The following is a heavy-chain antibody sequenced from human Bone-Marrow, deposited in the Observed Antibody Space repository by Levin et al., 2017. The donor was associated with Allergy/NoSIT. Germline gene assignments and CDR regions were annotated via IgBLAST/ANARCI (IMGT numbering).Heavy chain of an antibody. V-gene: IGHV3-23*01. CDR3: ARYYYGSGHFDH. D-gene: IGHD3-10*01. J-gene: IGHJ4*02. Sequence: GESLKISCAASGFPFRSYALTWVRQAPGKGLEWVSGITGSGGVKFDAASVRGRFTISRDNSKNTVSLQMDNLRVDDTAIYYCARYYYGSGHFDHWGQGTLVTVSS. CDR2: ITGSGGVK. CDR1: GFPFRSYA.